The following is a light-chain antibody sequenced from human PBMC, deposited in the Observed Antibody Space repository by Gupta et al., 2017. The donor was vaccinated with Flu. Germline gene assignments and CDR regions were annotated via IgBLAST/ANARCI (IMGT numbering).Light chain of an antibody. CDR1: QTVINNY. J-gene: IGKJ1*01. Sequence: EIVLTQSPGTLSLSPGERATLSCRANQTVINNYLAWYQQKPGQAPRLLIFDVSNRATGIPDRFSGSGSGTDFTLTISRLEPEDFAVYYCQQCGSLPWAFRQGTKVEIK. V-gene: IGKV3-20*01. CDR2: DVS. CDR3: QQCGSLPWA.